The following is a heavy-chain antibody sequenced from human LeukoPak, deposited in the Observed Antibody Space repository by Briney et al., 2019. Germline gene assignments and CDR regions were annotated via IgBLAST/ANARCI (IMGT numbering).Heavy chain of an antibody. D-gene: IGHD3-3*01. J-gene: IGHJ5*01. CDR2: ISGSGGST. CDR3: AKDERSLWSGYLDS. CDR1: GFTFSSYA. V-gene: IGHV3-23*01. Sequence: QTGGSLRLSCAASGFTFSSYAMSWVRQAPGKGLEWASAISGSGGSTYYADSVKGRFTISRDNSKNTLYLQMNSLRAEDTAVYYCAKDERSLWSGYLDSWGQGTLATVSS.